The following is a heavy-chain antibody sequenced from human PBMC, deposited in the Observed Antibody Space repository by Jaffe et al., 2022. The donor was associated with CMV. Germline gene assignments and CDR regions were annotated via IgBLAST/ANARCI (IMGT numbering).Heavy chain of an antibody. J-gene: IGHJ5*01. CDR3: ARDHPLVGTSIKGWFDS. CDR1: GFTFTNYG. D-gene: IGHD1-26*01. V-gene: IGHV3-33*01. CDR2: IWYDGSNK. Sequence: QVQLVESGGGVVQPGRSLRLSCAASGFTFTNYGMHWVRQAPGKGLEWVAVIWYDGSNKYYADSVKGRFTISRDNSKNTLYLQMNSLRAEDTAVYYCARDHPLVGTSIKGWFDSWGQGTLVTVSS.